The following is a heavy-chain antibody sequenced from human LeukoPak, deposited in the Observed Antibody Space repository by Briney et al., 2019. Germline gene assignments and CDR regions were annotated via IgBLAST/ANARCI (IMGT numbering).Heavy chain of an antibody. Sequence: ASVKVSCKASGGTFSSYAISWVRQAPGQGLEWMGGIIPIFGTANYAQKFQGRVTITTDESTSTAYMELSSLRSEDTAVYYCARGLLVGDYILGSWGQGALVTVSS. CDR2: IIPIFGTA. CDR3: ARGLLVGDYILGS. V-gene: IGHV1-69*05. CDR1: GGTFSSYA. J-gene: IGHJ4*02. D-gene: IGHD4-17*01.